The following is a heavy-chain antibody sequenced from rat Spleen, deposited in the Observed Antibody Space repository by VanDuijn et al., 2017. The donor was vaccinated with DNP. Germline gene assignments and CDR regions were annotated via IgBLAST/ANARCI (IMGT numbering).Heavy chain of an antibody. Sequence: EVQLVESGGGLVQPGRSLKLSCAASGFTFSDYAMAWVRQAPKKGLEWVATISYDGSRTYYRDSVKGRFTISRDNAENTVYLQMDSLRSEDTATYYCAKGGAEGDYWGQGVMVTVSS. CDR1: GFTFSDYA. CDR3: AKGGAEGDY. CDR2: ISYDGSRT. V-gene: IGHV5-17*01. D-gene: IGHD1-11*01. J-gene: IGHJ2*01.